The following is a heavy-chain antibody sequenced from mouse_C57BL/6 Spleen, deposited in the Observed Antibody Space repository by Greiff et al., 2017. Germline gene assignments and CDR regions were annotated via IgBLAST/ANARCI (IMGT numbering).Heavy chain of an antibody. Sequence: VMLVESEGGLVQPGSSMKLSCTASGFTFSDYYMAWVRQVPEKGLEWVANINYDGSSTYYLDSLKSRFIISRDNAKNILYLQMSSLKSEDTATYYCARGPGNYYGSSLYYFDYWGQGTTLTVSS. CDR2: INYDGSST. J-gene: IGHJ2*01. D-gene: IGHD1-1*01. CDR1: GFTFSDYY. V-gene: IGHV5-16*01. CDR3: ARGPGNYYGSSLYYFDY.